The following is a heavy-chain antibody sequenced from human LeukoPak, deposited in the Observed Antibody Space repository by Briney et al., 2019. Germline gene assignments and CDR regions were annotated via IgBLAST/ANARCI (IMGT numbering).Heavy chain of an antibody. CDR3: ARVGDEFWSGNFDY. J-gene: IGHJ4*02. V-gene: IGHV1-69*05. CDR1: GGTFSSYA. CDR2: IIPIFGTA. Sequence: ASVKVSCKASGGTFSSYAISWVRQAPGQGLEWMGGIIPIFGTANYAQKFQGRVTITTDESTSTAYMELSSLRSEDTAVYYCARVGDEFWSGNFDYWGQGTLVTVSS. D-gene: IGHD3-3*01.